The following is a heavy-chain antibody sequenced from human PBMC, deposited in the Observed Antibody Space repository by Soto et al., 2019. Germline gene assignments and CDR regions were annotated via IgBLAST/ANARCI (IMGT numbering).Heavy chain of an antibody. D-gene: IGHD2-21*02. CDR1: GFSFMNTW. CDR2: VRSKTEGGTI. J-gene: IGHJ4*02. V-gene: IGHV3-15*01. Sequence: EVQLVASGGGLVKPGGSLRLSCAASGFSFMNTWMGWVRQAPGKGLEWVGRVRSKTEGGTIDYAAPVKGRFTISRDESKNTLYLQMTSLRTEDTAVYFCTTIAVVTPGFDYWGQGARVSVSS. CDR3: TTIAVVTPGFDY.